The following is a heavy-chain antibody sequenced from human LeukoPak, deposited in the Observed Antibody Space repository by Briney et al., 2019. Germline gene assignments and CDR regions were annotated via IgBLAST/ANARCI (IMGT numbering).Heavy chain of an antibody. CDR2: ISGSGDSA. V-gene: IGHV3-23*01. CDR1: GFTFSNYA. CDR3: AKDHSTGYYYFDY. Sequence: PGGPLRLSCAASGFTFSNYAMSWVRQAPGKGLEWVSVISGSGDSAYYADSVEGRFTISRDNSKNTLYLQMNSLRAEDTAVYYCAKDHSTGYYYFDYWGQGTLVTVSS. D-gene: IGHD3-22*01. J-gene: IGHJ4*02.